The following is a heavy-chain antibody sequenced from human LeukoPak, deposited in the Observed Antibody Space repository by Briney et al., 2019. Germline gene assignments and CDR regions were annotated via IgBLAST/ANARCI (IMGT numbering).Heavy chain of an antibody. V-gene: IGHV3-23*01. Sequence: GGSLRLSCAASGFTFSTYAMSWVRQAPGKGLEWVSGISYSDGTAYYADSVKGRFTISRDNSKNTLYLQMNSLRAEDTAVYYCAKVGGSYWDFDYWGQGTLVTVSS. CDR3: AKVGGSYWDFDY. J-gene: IGHJ4*02. CDR2: ISYSDGTA. CDR1: GFTFSTYA. D-gene: IGHD1-26*01.